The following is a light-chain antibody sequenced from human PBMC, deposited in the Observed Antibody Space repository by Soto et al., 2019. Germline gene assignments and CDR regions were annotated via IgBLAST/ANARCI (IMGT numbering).Light chain of an antibody. CDR1: SSNVGSYY. Sequence: QSALTQPPSVSATPGQKVTISCSGSSSNVGSYYVSWYQQLPGTAPKLLIDDNNQRPSGIPGRFSGSKSGTSATLGITGLQTEDEADYYCAAWDSGLRAGVFGGGTKLTVL. CDR3: AAWDSGLRAGV. CDR2: DNN. V-gene: IGLV1-51*01. J-gene: IGLJ2*01.